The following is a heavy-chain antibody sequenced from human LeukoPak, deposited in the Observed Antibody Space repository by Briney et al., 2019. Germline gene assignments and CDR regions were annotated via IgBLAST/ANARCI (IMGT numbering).Heavy chain of an antibody. Sequence: ASVKVSCKASGYTFKNYGISWLRQAPGQGLEWMGWISAYNGDTKYLQNLQGRVTMTTDTSTSTVYMELRSLRSDDTAVYYCARDNPYYYLYWGQGTLVTVSS. J-gene: IGHJ4*02. CDR2: ISAYNGDT. V-gene: IGHV1-18*01. CDR3: ARDNPYYYLY. D-gene: IGHD3-22*01. CDR1: GYTFKNYG.